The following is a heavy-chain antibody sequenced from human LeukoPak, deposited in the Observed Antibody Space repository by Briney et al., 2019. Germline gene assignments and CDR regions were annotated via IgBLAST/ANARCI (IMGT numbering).Heavy chain of an antibody. CDR1: GGSFSGYY. D-gene: IGHD2-15*01. J-gene: IGHJ4*02. CDR3: ARAGPDHYSFDY. Sequence: SETLSLTCAVYGGSFSGYYWSWIRQPPGKGLEWIGEINHSGSTNYNPSLKSRVTISVDTSKNQFSLKLSSVTAADTAVYYCARAGPDHYSFDYWGRGTLVTVSS. V-gene: IGHV4-34*01. CDR2: INHSGST.